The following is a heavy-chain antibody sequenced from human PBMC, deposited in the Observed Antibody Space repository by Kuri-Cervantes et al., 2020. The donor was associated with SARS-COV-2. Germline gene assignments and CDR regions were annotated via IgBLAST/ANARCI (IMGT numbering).Heavy chain of an antibody. CDR2: ITGSGNKT. V-gene: IGHV3-23*01. CDR1: GFIFSKYA. D-gene: IGHD3-10*01. Sequence: GESLKISCGGSGFIFSKYAMHWVRQAPGKGLEWVSSITGSGNKTYYADSVRGRFSISRDNSKDTLYLQMNSLTAEDTGMYYSSWHGMSYSRDYFDYWGPGTLVTVSS. CDR3: SWHGMSYSRDYFDY. J-gene: IGHJ4*02.